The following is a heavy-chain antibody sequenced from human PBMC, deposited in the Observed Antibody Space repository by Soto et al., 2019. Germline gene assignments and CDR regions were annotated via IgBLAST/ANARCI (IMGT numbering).Heavy chain of an antibody. D-gene: IGHD1-26*01. CDR1: GGSIRSYY. CDR3: VREGASGFGMDV. J-gene: IGHJ6*02. CDR2: VYTTGST. Sequence: SETLSLTCNVSGGSIRSYYWSWVRQPAGKALEWIGRVYTTGSTNYNPSLRSRVSISVDTSKNQFSLTVTSVTAADTAVYYCVREGASGFGMDVWGQGTTVTVSS. V-gene: IGHV4-4*07.